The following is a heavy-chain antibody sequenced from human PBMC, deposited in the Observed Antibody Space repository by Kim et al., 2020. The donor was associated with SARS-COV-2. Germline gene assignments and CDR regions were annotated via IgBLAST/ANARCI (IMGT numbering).Heavy chain of an antibody. Sequence: GGSLRLSCATSGFTFSSHVMSWVRQAPGKGLEWVSVISDSGLTTYYVDSVKGRFTMSRDNSKNTLYLQMNSLRAEDTAVYYCAKGIYCGGDRYRWFDPWGQGTLVTVSS. CDR2: ISDSGLTT. J-gene: IGHJ5*01. CDR3: AKGIYCGGDRYRWFDP. CDR1: GFTFSSHV. D-gene: IGHD2-21*02. V-gene: IGHV3-23*01.